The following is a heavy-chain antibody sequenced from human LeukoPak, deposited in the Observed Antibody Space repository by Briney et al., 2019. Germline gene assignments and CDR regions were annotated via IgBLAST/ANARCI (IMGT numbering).Heavy chain of an antibody. CDR2: IKSKTDGGTT. Sequence: GESLRLSCAASGFTFSNAWMTWVRQAPGKGLEWVGRIKSKTDGGTTDYAAPVKGRFTISRDDSKNTLFLQMSSLKTEDTAVYYCTTRLLRYFDWLLSYDYWGQGTLVTVSS. D-gene: IGHD3-9*01. J-gene: IGHJ4*02. CDR3: TTRLLRYFDWLLSYDY. V-gene: IGHV3-15*01. CDR1: GFTFSNAW.